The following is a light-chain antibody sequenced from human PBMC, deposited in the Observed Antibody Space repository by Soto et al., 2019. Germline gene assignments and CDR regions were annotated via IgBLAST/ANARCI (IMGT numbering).Light chain of an antibody. CDR2: GNS. J-gene: IGLJ3*02. Sequence: QSVLTQPPSVSGAPGQRVTISCTRSSSNIGAGYDVHWYQQLPGTAPKLLIYGNSNRPSGVPDRFSGSKSGNTASLAITGLQAEDEADYYCQSYDSSLSVWVFGGGTKVTVL. CDR1: SSNIGAGYD. V-gene: IGLV1-40*01. CDR3: QSYDSSLSVWV.